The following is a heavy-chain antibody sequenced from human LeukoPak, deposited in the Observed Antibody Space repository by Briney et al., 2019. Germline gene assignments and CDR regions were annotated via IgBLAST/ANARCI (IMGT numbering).Heavy chain of an antibody. D-gene: IGHD3-3*01. CDR3: ARARFWSGYYTPNWFDP. CDR1: GGSFSGYY. J-gene: IGHJ5*02. Sequence: SETLSLTCAVHGGSFSGYYWSWIRQPPGKGLEWIGEINHSGSTNYNPSLKSRVTISVDTSKNQFSLKLSSVTAADTAVYYCARARFWSGYYTPNWFDPWGQGTLVTVSS. CDR2: INHSGST. V-gene: IGHV4-34*01.